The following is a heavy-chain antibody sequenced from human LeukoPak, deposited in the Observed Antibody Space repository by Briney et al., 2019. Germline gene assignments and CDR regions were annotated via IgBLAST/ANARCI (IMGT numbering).Heavy chain of an antibody. CDR3: AREGYYGSGSAYYFDY. CDR2: ISAYNGNT. CDR1: GYTFTSYG. D-gene: IGHD3-10*01. Sequence: ASVKVSCKASGYTFTSYGISWVRQAPGQWLEWMGWISAYNGNTNYAQKLQGRVTMTTDTSTSTAYMELRSLRSDDTAVYYCAREGYYGSGSAYYFDYWGQGTLVTVSS. J-gene: IGHJ4*02. V-gene: IGHV1-18*01.